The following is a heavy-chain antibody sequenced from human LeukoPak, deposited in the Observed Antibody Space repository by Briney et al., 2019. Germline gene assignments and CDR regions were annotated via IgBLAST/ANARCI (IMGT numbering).Heavy chain of an antibody. Sequence: PGGSLRLSCAASGFTFSSHRMSWVRQAPGKGLEWVAIIKQDGSEKDYVDSVTGRFTISRDNAKNSLYLQMNSLRDEDTAVYYCARDTSAWRYGMDVWGQGTTVTVSS. V-gene: IGHV3-7*01. CDR2: IKQDGSEK. J-gene: IGHJ6*02. CDR1: GFTFSSHR. D-gene: IGHD6-19*01. CDR3: ARDTSAWRYGMDV.